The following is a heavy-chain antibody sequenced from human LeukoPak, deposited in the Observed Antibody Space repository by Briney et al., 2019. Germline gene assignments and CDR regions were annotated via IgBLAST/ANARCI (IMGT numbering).Heavy chain of an antibody. CDR2: INHSGST. CDR1: GGSFSGYY. D-gene: IGHD3-22*01. V-gene: IGHV4-34*01. Sequence: SETLSLTCAVYGGSFSGYYWSWIRQPPGKGLEWIGEINHSGSTNYNPSLKSRVTISVDTSKNQFSQKLSSVTAADTAVYYCATTLRDYYDSSGYYYWGQGTLVTVSS. J-gene: IGHJ4*02. CDR3: ATTLRDYYDSSGYYY.